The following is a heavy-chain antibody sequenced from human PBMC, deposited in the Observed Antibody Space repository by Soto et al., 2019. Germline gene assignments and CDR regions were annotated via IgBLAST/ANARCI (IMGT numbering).Heavy chain of an antibody. CDR1: GGSISSGGYS. J-gene: IGHJ4*02. D-gene: IGHD5-12*01. CDR3: AAVGGLPRYY. CDR2: IYHSGST. Sequence: QLQLQESGSGLVKPSQTLSLTCAVSGGSISSGGYSWSWIRQPPGKGLEWIGYIYHSGSTYYNPSLKSRVTISVDRSKTQFSLKLSSVPAADTAVYYCAAVGGLPRYYWGQGTLVTVSS. V-gene: IGHV4-30-2*01.